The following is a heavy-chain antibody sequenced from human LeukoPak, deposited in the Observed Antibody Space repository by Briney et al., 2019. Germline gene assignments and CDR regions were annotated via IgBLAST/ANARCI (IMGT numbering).Heavy chain of an antibody. Sequence: GGSLRLFCAASGFTFSSYAMSWVRQAPGKGLEWVSDISGSGGSTYYADSVKGRFTISRDNSKNTLYLQMNSLRAEDTAVYYCAKDRITVFGVVPDVWGKGTTVTVSS. D-gene: IGHD3-3*01. CDR2: ISGSGGST. J-gene: IGHJ6*04. V-gene: IGHV3-23*01. CDR1: GFTFSSYA. CDR3: AKDRITVFGVVPDV.